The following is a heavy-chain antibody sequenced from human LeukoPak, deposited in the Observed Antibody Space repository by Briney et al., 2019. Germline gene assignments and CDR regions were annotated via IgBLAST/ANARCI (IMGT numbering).Heavy chain of an antibody. J-gene: IGHJ6*03. CDR2: IYTSGST. D-gene: IGHD2-2*02. Sequence: PSETLSLTCTVSGGSISSYYWSWIRQPAGKGLEWIGRIYTSGSTNYNPSLKSRVTMPVDTSKNQFSLKLSSVTAADTAVYYCARDPRVVVPAAIRYYYYYYMDVWGKGTTVTVSS. CDR3: ARDPRVVVPAAIRYYYYYYMDV. V-gene: IGHV4-4*07. CDR1: GGSISSYY.